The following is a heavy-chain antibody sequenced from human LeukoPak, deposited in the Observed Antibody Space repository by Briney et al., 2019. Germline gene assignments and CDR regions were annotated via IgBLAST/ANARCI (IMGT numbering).Heavy chain of an antibody. V-gene: IGHV3-64*01. CDR3: ARERVDCSGGSCLYYFDY. D-gene: IGHD2-15*01. J-gene: IGHJ4*02. CDR1: GFTFRSYA. CDR2: ICNNGGST. Sequence: GGALRLSCAASGFTFRSYAMHWVRPAPGKGLEYVSPICNNGGSTYYANSVKGRFTLSRDKSKNTLYLQMGSLRGEDMAVYYCARERVDCSGGSCLYYFDYWGQGTLVTVSS.